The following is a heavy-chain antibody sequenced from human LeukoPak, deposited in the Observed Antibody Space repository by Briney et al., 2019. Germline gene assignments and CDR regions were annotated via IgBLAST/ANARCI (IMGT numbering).Heavy chain of an antibody. V-gene: IGHV4-39*07. CDR2: IYYSGST. D-gene: IGHD6-6*01. Sequence: SETLSLTCTVSVGSSSSSNYYWGWIRQPPGKGLEWIGSIYYSGSTYYNPSLKSRVTISVDTSKNQFSLNLSSVTAADTAVYYCATEIQNIAGRVYWGQGTLVTVSS. CDR3: ATEIQNIAGRVY. J-gene: IGHJ4*02. CDR1: VGSSSSSNYY.